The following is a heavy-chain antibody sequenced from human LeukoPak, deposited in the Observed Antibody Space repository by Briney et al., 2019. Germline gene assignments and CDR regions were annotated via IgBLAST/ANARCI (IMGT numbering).Heavy chain of an antibody. Sequence: PSQTLSPTCTVSAGSINSGDYYWSWIRQPAGKGLEWIGRIYSPGTNYNYNPSLKSRVTISIDTSKNQFSLKLTSVTAADTAVYYCARGIGTSYDSSRDAFDIWGHGTMVTVSS. V-gene: IGHV4-61*02. CDR2: IYSPGT. CDR1: AGSINSGDYY. D-gene: IGHD3-22*01. CDR3: ARGIGTSYDSSRDAFDI. J-gene: IGHJ3*02.